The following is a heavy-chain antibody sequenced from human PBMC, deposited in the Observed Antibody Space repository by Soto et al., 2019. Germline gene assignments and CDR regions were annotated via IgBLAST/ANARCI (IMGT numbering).Heavy chain of an antibody. D-gene: IGHD2-2*01. CDR3: GRCTSTSCHLGSDY. J-gene: IGHJ4*02. CDR2: ISYDGGNK. CDR1: GFTFSSYA. Sequence: GVSLRLSCAASGFTFSSYAMNWVRQAPGKGLEWVALISYDGGNKYYADSVRGRFTISRDSSTNTLFLQMNSLRAADTAVYYCGRCTSTSCHLGSDYWGQGPLVVVSA. V-gene: IGHV3-30-3*01.